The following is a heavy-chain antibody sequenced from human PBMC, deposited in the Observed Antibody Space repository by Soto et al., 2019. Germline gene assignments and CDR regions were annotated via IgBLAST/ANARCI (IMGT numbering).Heavy chain of an antibody. D-gene: IGHD5-12*01. CDR1: GFTFSSYS. V-gene: IGHV3-21*01. CDR3: ARDPDGYDWSGAFDI. J-gene: IGHJ3*02. CDR2: ISSSSSYI. Sequence: GGSLRLSCAASGFTFSSYSMNWVRQAPGKGLEWVSSISSSSSYIYYADSVKGRFTISRDNAKNSLYLQMNSLRAEDTAVYYCARDPDGYDWSGAFDIWGQGTMVTVSS.